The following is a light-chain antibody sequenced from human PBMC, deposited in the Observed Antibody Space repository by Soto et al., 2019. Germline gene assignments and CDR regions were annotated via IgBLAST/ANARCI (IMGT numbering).Light chain of an antibody. CDR2: DAS. CDR3: QQVNNYPLT. V-gene: IGKV1-9*01. J-gene: IGKJ4*01. CDR1: QGISTF. Sequence: DIQLTQSPSFLSASVGDGVTITCRASQGISTFLAWYQQHPGTAPKRLIYDASNLQSGVPSRFSGSGSGTEFTLTISSLQPEDFATYYCQQVNNYPLTFGGGTKVDIK.